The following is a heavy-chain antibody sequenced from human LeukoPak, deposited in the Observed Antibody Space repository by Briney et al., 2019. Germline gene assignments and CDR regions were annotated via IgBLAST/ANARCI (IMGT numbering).Heavy chain of an antibody. CDR1: GGSIFSSSYH. CDR3: ARQRSYYGSGRARLSWFDP. Sequence: SETLSLTCTVSGGSIFSSSYHWGWIRQPPGKGLEWIGNIFYTGSTYYNPSLKSRVTISVDTSKNQFSLKLSSVTAADTAVYYCARQRSYYGSGRARLSWFDPWGQGTLVTVSS. J-gene: IGHJ5*02. D-gene: IGHD3-10*01. CDR2: IFYTGST. V-gene: IGHV4-39*01.